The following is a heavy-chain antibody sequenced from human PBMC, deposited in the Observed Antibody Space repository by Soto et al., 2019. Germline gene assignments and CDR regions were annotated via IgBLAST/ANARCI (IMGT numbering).Heavy chain of an antibody. CDR2: INSDGSST. Sequence: EVQLVESGGGLVQPGGSLRVSCAASGFTFSSYWMHWVRQAPGQGLGWVSRINSDGSSTSYADPVKGRFTISRDNAKNTLYLQMNSLRAEDTAIYYCARRGAVAGLHYWGQGTLVTVSS. CDR3: ARRGAVAGLHY. CDR1: GFTFSSYW. V-gene: IGHV3-74*01. J-gene: IGHJ4*02. D-gene: IGHD6-19*01.